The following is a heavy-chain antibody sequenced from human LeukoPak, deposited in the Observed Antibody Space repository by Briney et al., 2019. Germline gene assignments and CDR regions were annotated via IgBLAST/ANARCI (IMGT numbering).Heavy chain of an antibody. CDR2: IRSTANGYAT. D-gene: IGHD1-26*01. J-gene: IGHJ3*02. CDR3: ARVGVGAPAGAFDI. V-gene: IGHV3-73*01. Sequence: GGSLRLSCAASGFTFSGSALHWVRQASGKGLEWVGRIRSTANGYATAYAASVKGRFTISRDDSKNTAYLQMDSLKTEDTAVYYCARVGVGAPAGAFDIWGQGTMVTVSS. CDR1: GFTFSGSA.